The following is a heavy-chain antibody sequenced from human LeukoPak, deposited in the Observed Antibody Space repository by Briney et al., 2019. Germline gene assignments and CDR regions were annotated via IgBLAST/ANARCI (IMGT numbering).Heavy chain of an antibody. CDR1: GGSISGYY. Sequence: PSETLSLTCSVSGGSISGYYWTWIRQPAGKGLEWIGSGTTNYNPSLKSRVTMSVDRSKNQLSLKLRSVTAADTAVYYCARNHDRDAFDIWGQGTLVTVSS. J-gene: IGHJ3*02. CDR2: GTT. CDR3: ARNHDRDAFDI. D-gene: IGHD3-3*01. V-gene: IGHV4-4*07.